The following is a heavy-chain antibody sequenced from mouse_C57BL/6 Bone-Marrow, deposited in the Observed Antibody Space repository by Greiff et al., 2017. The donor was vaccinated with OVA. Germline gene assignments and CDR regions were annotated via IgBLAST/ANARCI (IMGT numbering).Heavy chain of an antibody. D-gene: IGHD1-1*01. Sequence: VQLQQSGPELVKPGASVKISCKASGYSFTSYYIHWVKQRPGQGLEWIGWIYPGSGNTKYNEKFKGKATLTADTASSTAYMQLSSLTSEDSAVYYCHYYGSSVYAMDYWGQGTSVTVSS. V-gene: IGHV1-66*01. CDR1: GYSFTSYY. CDR3: HYYGSSVYAMDY. J-gene: IGHJ4*01. CDR2: IYPGSGNT.